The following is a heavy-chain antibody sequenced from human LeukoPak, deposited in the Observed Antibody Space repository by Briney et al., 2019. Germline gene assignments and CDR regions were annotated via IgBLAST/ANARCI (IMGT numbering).Heavy chain of an antibody. CDR2: INTDGSST. D-gene: IGHD3-3*01. Sequence: GGSLRLSCAASGFTFSSYWMHWVRQAPGKGLVWVSRINTDGSSTSYADSVKGRFTISRDNAKNTLYLQMNSLRAEDTAVYYCARADYDFWSGYYIPPDYWGQGTLVTVSS. CDR1: GFTFSSYW. CDR3: ARADYDFWSGYYIPPDY. J-gene: IGHJ4*02. V-gene: IGHV3-74*01.